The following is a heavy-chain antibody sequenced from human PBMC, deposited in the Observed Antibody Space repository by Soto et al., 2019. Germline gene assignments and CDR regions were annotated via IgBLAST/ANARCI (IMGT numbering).Heavy chain of an antibody. CDR1: GGSISSYY. Sequence: SETLSLTCTVSGGSISSYYWSWIRQPPGKGLEWIGYIYYSGSTNYNPSLKSRVTISVDTSKNQFSLKLSSVTAADTAVYYCARVATGTLAFDYWGQGTLVTVSS. D-gene: IGHD1-1*01. V-gene: IGHV4-59*01. CDR3: ARVATGTLAFDY. CDR2: IYYSGST. J-gene: IGHJ4*02.